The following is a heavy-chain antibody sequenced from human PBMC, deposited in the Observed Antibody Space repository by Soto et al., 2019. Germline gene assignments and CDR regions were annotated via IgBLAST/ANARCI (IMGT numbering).Heavy chain of an antibody. J-gene: IGHJ6*02. D-gene: IGHD2-21*02. CDR3: ASLGVGDWANYYYYYGMDV. V-gene: IGHV3-23*01. Sequence: GGSLRLSCAATGFTFSVYAMTWVRQAPGKGLEWVSAVTANGGSTYSADSVKGRFTISRDNSKNTLFLQMNSLRAEDTAVYYCASLGVGDWANYYYYYGMDVWCQGTTVTVSS. CDR2: VTANGGST. CDR1: GFTFSVYA.